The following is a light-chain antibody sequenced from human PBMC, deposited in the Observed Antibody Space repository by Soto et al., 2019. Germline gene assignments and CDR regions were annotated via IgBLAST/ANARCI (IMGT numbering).Light chain of an antibody. CDR2: GAS. Sequence: EVVLTQSPGTLSVSPGERVTLSCRASQTVKSNYLAWYQQKPGQPPRLLISGASRRATGIPDRFSGSGSGTDFTLTITRLGPEDFAVYYCQQYGTSPTWTFGQGTKVDIK. CDR3: QQYGTSPTWT. CDR1: QTVKSNY. V-gene: IGKV3-20*01. J-gene: IGKJ1*01.